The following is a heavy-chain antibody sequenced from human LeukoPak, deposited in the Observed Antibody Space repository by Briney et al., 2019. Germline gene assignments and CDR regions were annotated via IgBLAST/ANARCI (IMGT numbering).Heavy chain of an antibody. CDR3: ARGTNSDSSGVYPGY. Sequence: SETLSLTCAVYGGSFSGYYWSWIRQPPGKGLEWIGEINHSGSTNYNPSLKSRVTISVDTSKNQFSLKLSSVTAADTAVYYCARGTNSDSSGVYPGYWGQGTLVTVSS. V-gene: IGHV4-34*01. CDR2: INHSGST. D-gene: IGHD3-22*01. J-gene: IGHJ4*02. CDR1: GGSFSGYY.